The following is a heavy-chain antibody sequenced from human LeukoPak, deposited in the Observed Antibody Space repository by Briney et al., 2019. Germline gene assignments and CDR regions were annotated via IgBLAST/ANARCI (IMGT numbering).Heavy chain of an antibody. Sequence: ASVKVSCKASGGTFSSYAISWVRQAPGQGLEWMGGIIPIFGTANYAQKFQGRVTITTDESTSTAYMELSSLRSEDTAVYYCASQTVEGGSSNYCYYMDVWGKGTTVTVSS. J-gene: IGHJ6*03. V-gene: IGHV1-69*05. D-gene: IGHD6-6*01. CDR3: ASQTVEGGSSNYCYYMDV. CDR1: GGTFSSYA. CDR2: IIPIFGTA.